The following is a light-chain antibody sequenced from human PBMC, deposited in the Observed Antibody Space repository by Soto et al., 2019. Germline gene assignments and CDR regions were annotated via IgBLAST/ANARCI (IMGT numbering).Light chain of an antibody. Sequence: QSALTQPASVSGSPGQSITISCTGNSSDVGAYNYVSWYQQHPGKAPKLMISGVSNRPSGVSNRFSGSKSGNTASLTISGLQADDEADYYCSSYTGSSTPWVFGGGTKLTVL. CDR3: SSYTGSSTPWV. CDR2: GVS. J-gene: IGLJ3*02. CDR1: SSDVGAYNY. V-gene: IGLV2-14*01.